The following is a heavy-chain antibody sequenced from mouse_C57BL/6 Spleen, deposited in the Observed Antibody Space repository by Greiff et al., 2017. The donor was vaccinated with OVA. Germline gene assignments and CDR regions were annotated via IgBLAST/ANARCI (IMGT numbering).Heavy chain of an antibody. J-gene: IGHJ2*01. CDR3: ARSNYAVDD. Sequence: VQLQQSGAELVKPGASVKLSCKASGFNIKDYYMHWVKQRTEQGLEWIGRIDPEDGETKYAPNFQGKATITADTSSNTADLQLSSMTSEDTAVYYCARSNYAVDDGGQGTTLTVSS. CDR2: IDPEDGET. V-gene: IGHV14-2*01. CDR1: GFNIKDYY. D-gene: IGHD2-5*01.